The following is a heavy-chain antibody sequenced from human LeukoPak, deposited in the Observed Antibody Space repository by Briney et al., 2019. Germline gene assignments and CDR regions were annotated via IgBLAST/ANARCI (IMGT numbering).Heavy chain of an antibody. CDR2: IWSDETNK. CDR1: GFTFSHFG. CDR3: AKDAQRGFDYSNSLEY. Sequence: PGGSMRLSCAASGFTFSHFGFHWVRQAPGKGLEWVAVIWSDETNKYYGDSVKGRFIIQRDDSQKTVYLQMNRLRAEDTAIYYCAKDAQRGFDYSNSLEYWGQGSLVTVSS. J-gene: IGHJ4*02. V-gene: IGHV3-33*06. D-gene: IGHD4-11*01.